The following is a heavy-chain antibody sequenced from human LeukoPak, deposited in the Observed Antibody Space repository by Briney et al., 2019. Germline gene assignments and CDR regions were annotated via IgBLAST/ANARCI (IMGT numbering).Heavy chain of an antibody. D-gene: IGHD2-2*01. CDR1: GFTFSSYA. CDR2: ISGSGGST. J-gene: IGHJ4*02. CDR3: AKGYCSTSRCYSNPFDY. V-gene: IGHV3-23*01. Sequence: PGGSLRLSCAASGFTFSSYAMSWVRQAPGKGLEWVSGISGSGGSTYYADSVKGRFTISRDNSKNTLHLQMNSLRAEDTAVFYCAKGYCSTSRCYSNPFDYWGQGTLVAVSS.